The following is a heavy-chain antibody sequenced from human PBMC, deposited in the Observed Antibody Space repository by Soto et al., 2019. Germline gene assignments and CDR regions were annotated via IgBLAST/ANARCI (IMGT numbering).Heavy chain of an antibody. Sequence: PGGAPRVSCAASGFTFSSYSMNRVRQAPGKGLEWVSSISSSSSYIYYADSVKGRFTISRDNAKNSLYLQMNSLRAEDTAVYYCARDVGSSWLDHWGQGTLVTVSS. CDR2: ISSSSSYI. D-gene: IGHD6-13*01. J-gene: IGHJ5*02. V-gene: IGHV3-21*01. CDR1: GFTFSSYS. CDR3: ARDVGSSWLDH.